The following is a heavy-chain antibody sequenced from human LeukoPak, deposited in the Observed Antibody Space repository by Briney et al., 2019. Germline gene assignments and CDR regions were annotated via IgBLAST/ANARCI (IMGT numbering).Heavy chain of an antibody. CDR1: GFTFSSFG. CDR2: ISGSGGST. V-gene: IGHV3-23*01. Sequence: GGSLRLSCAASGFTFSSFGMHWVRQAPGKGLEWVSGISGSGGSTYYADSVMGRFTISRDNSKNTLYLQMNSLRTEDTAVYYCARDGSTGWHYFEYWGQGTLVTVSS. D-gene: IGHD6-19*01. J-gene: IGHJ4*02. CDR3: ARDGSTGWHYFEY.